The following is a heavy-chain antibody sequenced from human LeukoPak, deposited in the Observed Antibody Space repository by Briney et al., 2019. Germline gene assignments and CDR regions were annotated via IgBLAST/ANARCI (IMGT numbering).Heavy chain of an antibody. J-gene: IGHJ5*02. CDR2: IYYSGST. CDR1: GDSISSGGYS. D-gene: IGHD4-11*01. V-gene: IGHV4-30-4*07. CDR3: ARAINDYSNYEVLTDNWFDP. Sequence: SETLSLTCAVSGDSISSGGYSWSWIRQPPGKGLEWIGYIYYSGSTSYNPSLKSRVTISLDTPKNQISLKLSSVTAADTAVYYCARAINDYSNYEVLTDNWFDPWGQGTLVTVSS.